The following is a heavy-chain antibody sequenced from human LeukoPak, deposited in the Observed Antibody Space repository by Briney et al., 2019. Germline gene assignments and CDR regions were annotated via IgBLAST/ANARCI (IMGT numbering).Heavy chain of an antibody. CDR3: ARVRKNGYGKTLNWFDP. J-gene: IGHJ5*02. D-gene: IGHD5-12*01. CDR2: INHSGGT. V-gene: IGHV4-34*01. Sequence: SETLSLTCAVYGGSFSGYYWSWIRQPPGKGLEWIGEINHSGGTNYNPSLKSRVTISVDTSKNQFSLKLSSVTAADTAVFYSARVRKNGYGKTLNWFDPWGQGTLVTVSS. CDR1: GGSFSGYY.